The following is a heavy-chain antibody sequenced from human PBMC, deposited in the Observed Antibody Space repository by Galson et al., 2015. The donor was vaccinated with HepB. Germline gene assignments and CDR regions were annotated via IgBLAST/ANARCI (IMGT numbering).Heavy chain of an antibody. CDR2: ISYDGSNK. V-gene: IGHV3-30*18. D-gene: IGHD3-22*01. J-gene: IGHJ3*02. Sequence: SLRLSCAASGFTFSSYGMHWVRQAPGKGLEWVAVISYDGSNKYYADSVKGRFTISRDNSKNTLYLQMNSLRAEDTAVYYCAKEIVYYDVPSEAFDIWGQGTMVTVSS. CDR1: GFTFSSYG. CDR3: AKEIVYYDVPSEAFDI.